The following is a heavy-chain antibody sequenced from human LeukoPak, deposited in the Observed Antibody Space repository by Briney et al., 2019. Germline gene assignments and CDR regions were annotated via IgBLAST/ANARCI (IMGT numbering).Heavy chain of an antibody. J-gene: IGHJ4*02. Sequence: PGGSLRLSCAASGFTFSSYWMSWVRHAPGKGLEWVANIKQDGSEKYYVDSVKGRFTISRDNAKNSLYLQMNSLRAEDTAVYYCAKYSSGYNYGFDYWGQGTLVTVSS. V-gene: IGHV3-7*03. CDR1: GFTFSSYW. CDR3: AKYSSGYNYGFDY. D-gene: IGHD5-18*01. CDR2: IKQDGSEK.